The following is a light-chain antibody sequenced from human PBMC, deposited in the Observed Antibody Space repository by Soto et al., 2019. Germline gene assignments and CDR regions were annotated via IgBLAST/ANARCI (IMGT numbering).Light chain of an antibody. CDR1: ASDVGVYNY. Sequence: QSVLTQPASVSGSPGQSITISCTGTASDVGVYNYISWYQHHPGKAPKLMIFEVSNRPSGVSNRFSGSKSGNTASLTISGLQAEDEADYFCSSYTGSSTPYVFGTGTKRTGL. CDR2: EVS. J-gene: IGLJ1*01. V-gene: IGLV2-14*01. CDR3: SSYTGSSTPYV.